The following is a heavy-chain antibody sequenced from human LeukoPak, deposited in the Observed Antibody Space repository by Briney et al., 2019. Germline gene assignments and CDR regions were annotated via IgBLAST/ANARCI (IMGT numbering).Heavy chain of an antibody. J-gene: IGHJ4*02. Sequence: DSGKGRFTISRDNAKNSLYLQMNSLRAEDTAVYYCARVSPRGGLGDYWGQGTLVTVSS. D-gene: IGHD3-16*01. V-gene: IGHV3-21*01. CDR3: ARVSPRGGLGDY.